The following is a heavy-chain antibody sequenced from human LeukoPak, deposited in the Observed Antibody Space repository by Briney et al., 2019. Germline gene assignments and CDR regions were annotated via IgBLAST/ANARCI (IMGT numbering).Heavy chain of an antibody. CDR3: ARESTAVGDYYFDY. J-gene: IGHJ4*02. CDR2: MNSDGSSR. CDR1: GFIFSNYW. Sequence: GGSLRLSRAASGFIFSNYWMNWLRQAPGKGLMWVSRMNSDGSSRTYADSVKGRFTISRDNAKNTLYLQMNSLRAEDLAVYYCARESTAVGDYYFDYWGQGILVAVSS. V-gene: IGHV3-74*01. D-gene: IGHD2-21*02.